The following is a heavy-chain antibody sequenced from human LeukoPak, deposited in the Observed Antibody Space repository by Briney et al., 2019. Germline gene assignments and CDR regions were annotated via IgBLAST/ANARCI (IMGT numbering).Heavy chain of an antibody. D-gene: IGHD5-24*01. J-gene: IGHJ4*02. CDR3: ARGDGDGYNSPLFDY. CDR1: GGSISSGGYY. CDR2: IYYSGST. Sequence: PSETLSLTCTVSGGSISSGGYYWSWIRQHPGKGLEWIGYIYYSGSTYYNPSLKSRVTISVDTSKNQFSLKLSSVTAADTAVYYCARGDGDGYNSPLFDYWGQGTLVTVSS. V-gene: IGHV4-31*03.